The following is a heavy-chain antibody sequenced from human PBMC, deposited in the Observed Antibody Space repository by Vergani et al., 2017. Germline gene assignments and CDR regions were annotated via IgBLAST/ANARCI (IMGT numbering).Heavy chain of an antibody. CDR2: IRSKANSYAT. Sequence: PASGFTFSGSAMHWVRPASGKGLEWVGRIRSKANSYATAYAASVKGRFTISRDDSKNTAYRQMNSLKTEDTAVYYCTRGWEPRGYWGQGTLVTVSS. V-gene: IGHV3-73*01. CDR1: GFTFSGSA. D-gene: IGHD1-26*01. J-gene: IGHJ4*02. CDR3: TRGWEPRGY.